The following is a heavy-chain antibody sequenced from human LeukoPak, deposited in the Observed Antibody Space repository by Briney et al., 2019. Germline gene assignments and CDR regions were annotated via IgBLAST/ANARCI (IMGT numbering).Heavy chain of an antibody. CDR1: GFRLSDFN. CDR3: ARCKGGWSDHFYGMDV. V-gene: IGHV3-21*04. D-gene: IGHD6-19*01. CDR2: ITKQSDYV. Sequence: GGSLRLSCAASGFRLSDFNMNWVRQAPGKGLEWVSSITKQSDYVYYADSVKGRFTISRDNSKSMVYLQMDRLRAEDTAVYYCARCKGGWSDHFYGMDVWGQGTTVTVSS. J-gene: IGHJ6*02.